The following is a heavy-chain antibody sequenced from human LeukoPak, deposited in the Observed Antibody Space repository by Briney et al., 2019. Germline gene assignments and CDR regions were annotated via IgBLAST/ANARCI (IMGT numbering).Heavy chain of an antibody. V-gene: IGHV3-7*01. CDR3: ARMTYYDILTFLYFDY. J-gene: IGHJ4*02. Sequence: GGSLRLSCAASGFTFSSYWMSWVRQAPGKGLEWVANIKQDGSEKYYVDSVKGRFTISRDNAKNSLYLQMNSLRAEDTAVYYCARMTYYDILTFLYFDYWGQGTLVSVSS. CDR1: GFTFSSYW. CDR2: IKQDGSEK. D-gene: IGHD3-9*01.